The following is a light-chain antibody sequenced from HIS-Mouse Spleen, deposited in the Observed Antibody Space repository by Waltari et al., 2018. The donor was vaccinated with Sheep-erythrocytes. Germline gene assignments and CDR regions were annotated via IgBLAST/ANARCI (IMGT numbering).Light chain of an antibody. CDR3: QQSYSTPYT. CDR2: DAS. V-gene: IGKV1-13*02. CDR1: QGISSA. Sequence: AIQLTQSPSSLSASVGDRVTITCRASQGISSALAWYPQKPGKAPKLLIYDASSLERGVPSRFSGSGSGTDFPLTISSLQPEDFATYYCQQSYSTPYTFGQGTKLEIK. J-gene: IGKJ2*01.